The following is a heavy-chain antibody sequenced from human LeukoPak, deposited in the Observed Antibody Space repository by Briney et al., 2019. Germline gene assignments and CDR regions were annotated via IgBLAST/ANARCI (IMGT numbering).Heavy chain of an antibody. V-gene: IGHV4-59*01. CDR3: ARGVYQLLSPFDAFDI. CDR2: IYYSGST. Sequence: SETLSPTCTVSGGSISSYYWSWIRQPPGKGLEWIGYIYYSGSTNYNPSLKSRVTISVDTSKNQFSLKLSSATAADTAVYYCARGVYQLLSPFDAFDIRGQGIMVTVSS. J-gene: IGHJ3*02. CDR1: GGSISSYY. D-gene: IGHD2-2*01.